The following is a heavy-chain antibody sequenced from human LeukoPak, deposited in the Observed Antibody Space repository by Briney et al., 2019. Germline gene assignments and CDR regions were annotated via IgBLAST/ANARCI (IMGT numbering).Heavy chain of an antibody. CDR1: GYTFTSYY. CDR2: INPSGGST. Sequence: GASVTVSCKASGYTFTSYYMHWVRQAPGQGLEWMGIINPSGGSTSYAQKFQGRVTMTRDMSTSTVYMELSSLRSEDTAVYYCASSITIFGVVILWGQGTLVTVSS. CDR3: ASSITIFGVVIL. J-gene: IGHJ4*02. D-gene: IGHD3-3*01. V-gene: IGHV1-46*01.